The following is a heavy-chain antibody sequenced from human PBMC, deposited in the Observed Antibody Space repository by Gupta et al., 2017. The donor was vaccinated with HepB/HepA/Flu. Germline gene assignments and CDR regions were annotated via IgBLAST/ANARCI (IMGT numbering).Heavy chain of an antibody. D-gene: IGHD4-17*01. CDR3: ARAGAGYGDSEFAY. CDR1: GFTFSSYS. Sequence: EVQLVESGGGLVKPGGSLRLSCAASGFTFSSYSMNWVRKAPGKGLEGVASISSSSSYIYYEDAGKGRFTISREKAKKALSQQMTGMRAEATAVYYCARAGAGYGDSEFAYGGQGTMVTVSS. J-gene: IGHJ4*02. V-gene: IGHV3-21*01. CDR2: ISSSSSYI.